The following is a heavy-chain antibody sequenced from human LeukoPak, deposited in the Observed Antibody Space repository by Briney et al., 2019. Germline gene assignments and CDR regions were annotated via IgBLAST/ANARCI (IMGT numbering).Heavy chain of an antibody. CDR1: GGSFSGYY. V-gene: IGHV4-34*01. J-gene: IGHJ4*02. CDR2: INHSGST. Sequence: PSETLSLTCAVYGGSFSGYYWSWICQPPGKGLEWIGEINHSGSTNYNPSLKSRVTISVDTSKNQFSLKLSSVTAADTAVYYCARGPGLLWFGELFHYFDYWGQGTLVTVSS. D-gene: IGHD3-10*01. CDR3: ARGPGLLWFGELFHYFDY.